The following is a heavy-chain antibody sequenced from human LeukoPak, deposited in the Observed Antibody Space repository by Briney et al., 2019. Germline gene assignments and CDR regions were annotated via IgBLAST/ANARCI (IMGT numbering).Heavy chain of an antibody. CDR2: ISAYNGNT. V-gene: IGHV1-18*01. CDR3: ARAPAVAGDF. Sequence: ASVKVSSKASGYSFNNYGVTWVRQAPGQGLEWMGWISAYNGNTNYAQNLLGRVLMTTDTSTNTAYLELRSLRFDDTAVYYCARAPAVAGDFWGQGTLVTVSS. D-gene: IGHD6-19*01. J-gene: IGHJ1*01. CDR1: GYSFNNYG.